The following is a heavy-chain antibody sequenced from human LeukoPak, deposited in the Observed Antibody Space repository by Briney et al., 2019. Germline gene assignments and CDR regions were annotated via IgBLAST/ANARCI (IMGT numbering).Heavy chain of an antibody. CDR3: AKVPNGGNSPNYFDY. CDR1: GFTFSSYG. V-gene: IGHV3-30*18. D-gene: IGHD4-23*01. J-gene: IGHJ4*02. CDR2: ISYDGSNK. Sequence: GGSLRLSCAASGFTFSSYGMHWVRQAPGKGLEWVAVISYDGSNKYYADSVKGRFTISRDNSKNTLYLQMNSLRAEDTAVYYCAKVPNGGNSPNYFDYWGQGTLVTVSS.